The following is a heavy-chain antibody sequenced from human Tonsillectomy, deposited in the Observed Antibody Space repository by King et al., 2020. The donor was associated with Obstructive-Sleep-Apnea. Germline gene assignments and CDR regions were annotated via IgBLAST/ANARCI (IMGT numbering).Heavy chain of an antibody. V-gene: IGHV4-39*07. D-gene: IGHD3-22*01. CDR2: VFYSGSS. CDR3: ARGYYDSSGYYPPFDA. J-gene: IGHJ4*02. Sequence: LQLQESGPGLVKPSETLSLTCSVSGGSVSSSSSSWGWIRQPPGKGLECIGSVFYSGSSYYNPSLKRRVSILVDTSKNQFSLKLSSVTAADTAVYYCARGYYDSSGYYPPFDAWGQGTLVTVSP. CDR1: GGSVSSSSSS.